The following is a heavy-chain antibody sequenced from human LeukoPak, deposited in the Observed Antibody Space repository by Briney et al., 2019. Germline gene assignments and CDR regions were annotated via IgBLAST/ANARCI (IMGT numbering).Heavy chain of an antibody. D-gene: IGHD3-10*01. CDR3: AKGGGGCLDY. Sequence: GGSLRLSCAASGFSSSSYGMSWVRQAPGKGLEWVSAIGPGGNTYYADSVKGRFTISRDNSKNTVYLQMNSLRAEDTEDTAVYYCAKGGGGCLDYWGQGALVIVSS. V-gene: IGHV3-23*01. CDR2: IGPGGNT. CDR1: GFSSSSYG. J-gene: IGHJ4*02.